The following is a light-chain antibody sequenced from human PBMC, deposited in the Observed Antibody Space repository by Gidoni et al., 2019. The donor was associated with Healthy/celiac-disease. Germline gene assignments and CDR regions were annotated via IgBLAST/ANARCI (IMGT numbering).Light chain of an antibody. CDR2: AAS. J-gene: IGKJ1*01. CDR1: QSISSY. Sequence: DIQMTQSPSSLSASVGDRVTITCRASQSISSYLNWYQQKPGKAPKRLIYAASSLQSGVPSRFSGSGSGTDFTLTIISRQPEDCSTYYCQQRYSTPWTFGQGTKVEIK. CDR3: QQRYSTPWT. V-gene: IGKV1-39*01.